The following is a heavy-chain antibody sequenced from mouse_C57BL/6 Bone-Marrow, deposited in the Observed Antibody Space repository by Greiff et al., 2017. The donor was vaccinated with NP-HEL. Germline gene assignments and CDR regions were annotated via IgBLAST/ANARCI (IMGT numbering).Heavy chain of an antibody. CDR3: ARGAWLLLAWFAY. V-gene: IGHV1-53*01. D-gene: IGHD2-3*01. Sequence: QVQLQQPGTELVKPGASVKLSCKASGYTFTSYWMHWVKQRPGQGLEWIGNINPSNGVTNYTEKFKRKAILTVDTSSSTAYMQLSRLTSEDSAVYYCARGAWLLLAWFAYWGQGTLVTVSA. CDR2: INPSNGVT. CDR1: GYTFTSYW. J-gene: IGHJ3*01.